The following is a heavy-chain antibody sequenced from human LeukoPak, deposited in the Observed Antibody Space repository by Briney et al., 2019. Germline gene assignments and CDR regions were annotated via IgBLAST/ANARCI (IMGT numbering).Heavy chain of an antibody. Sequence: GRSLRLSCAASGFTFSSYGMHWVRKAPGTGLELVAVISYDGSNKYYADSVKGRFTISRDNSKNTLYLQMNSLRAEDTAVYYCAKDPGGYSGYDHPIDYWGQGTLVTVSS. CDR1: GFTFSSYG. V-gene: IGHV3-30*18. CDR3: AKDPGGYSGYDHPIDY. D-gene: IGHD5-12*01. CDR2: ISYDGSNK. J-gene: IGHJ4*02.